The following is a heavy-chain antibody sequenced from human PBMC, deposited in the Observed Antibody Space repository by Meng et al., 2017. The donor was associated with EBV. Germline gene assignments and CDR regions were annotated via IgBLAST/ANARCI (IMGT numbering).Heavy chain of an antibody. CDR1: GYTFSSFG. J-gene: IGHJ4*02. Sequence: QVQWVRSGAEGKKPGASVKGSCRASGYTFSSFGISWVRQAPGQGPEWMGWISAYNGDTKYAQKFQGRVTVTTDTSTSTAYMELRSLRRDDTAVYYCARGMRNFNFWGQGTLVTVSS. V-gene: IGHV1-18*01. CDR2: ISAYNGDT. CDR3: ARGMRNFNF.